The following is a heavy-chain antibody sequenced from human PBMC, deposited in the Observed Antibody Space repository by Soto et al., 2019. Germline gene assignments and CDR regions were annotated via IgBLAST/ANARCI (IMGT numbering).Heavy chain of an antibody. D-gene: IGHD2-2*01. CDR2: ISWNSGSI. CDR1: GFTFDDYA. CDR3: ATSKGIGSTSGYEY. J-gene: IGHJ4*02. V-gene: IGHV3-9*01. Sequence: PGGSLRLSCAASGFTFDDYAMHWVRQAPGKGLEWVSGISWNSGSIGYADSVKGRFTISRDNAKNSLYLQMNSLRAEDTALYYCATSKGIGSTSGYEYWGQGTLVTVS.